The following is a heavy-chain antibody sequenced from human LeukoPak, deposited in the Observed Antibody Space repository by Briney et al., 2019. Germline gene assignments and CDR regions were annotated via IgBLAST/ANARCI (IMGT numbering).Heavy chain of an antibody. CDR3: ATYYDFWSGYSRSYYFDY. CDR1: GFTFSSYS. V-gene: IGHV3-48*01. D-gene: IGHD3-3*01. Sequence: GRSLRLSCAASGFTFSSYSMNWVRQAPGKGLEWVSYISSSSSTIYYADSVKGRFTISRDNAKNSLYLQMNSLRAEDTAVYYCATYYDFWSGYSRSYYFDYWGQGTLVTVSS. J-gene: IGHJ4*02. CDR2: ISSSSSTI.